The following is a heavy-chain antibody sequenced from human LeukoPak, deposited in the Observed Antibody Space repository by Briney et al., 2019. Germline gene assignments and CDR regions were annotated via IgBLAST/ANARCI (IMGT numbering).Heavy chain of an antibody. CDR2: IYYSGST. CDR3: ASGDYDVNWFDP. Sequence: SETLSLTCTVSGGSISSGGYYWSWIRQHPGKGLEWIGYIYYSGSTYYNPSLKSRVTISVDTSKNQFSLKLSSVTAADTAVYYCASGDYDVNWFDPWGQGTLVTVSS. J-gene: IGHJ5*02. V-gene: IGHV4-31*03. D-gene: IGHD4-17*01. CDR1: GGSISSGGYY.